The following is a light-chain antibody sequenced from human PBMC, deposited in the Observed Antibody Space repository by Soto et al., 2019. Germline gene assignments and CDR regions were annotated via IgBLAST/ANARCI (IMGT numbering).Light chain of an antibody. J-gene: IGKJ5*01. CDR2: GAS. CDR1: QSVSSH. Sequence: VLTQSPGTLSFSPGERATFSCRASQSVSSHLAWYQQKLGQAPRLLIYGASNRATGLPARFSGSGSGTDFTLTISSLEPEDFAVYFCQQRSNWPITFGPGTRLEIK. V-gene: IGKV3-11*01. CDR3: QQRSNWPIT.